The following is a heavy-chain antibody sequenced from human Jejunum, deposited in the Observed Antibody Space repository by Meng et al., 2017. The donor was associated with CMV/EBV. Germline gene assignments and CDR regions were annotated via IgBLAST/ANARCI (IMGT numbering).Heavy chain of an antibody. CDR1: GFTFSGYA. V-gene: IGHV3-23*01. CDR3: AKIWPTVTFDY. Sequence: AASGFTFSGYAMSGVRQAPGRGLEWVSTITDSGDNTYYADSVKGRFTVSRDNSKKMLYLHVNSLRAEDTALYYCAKIWPTVTFDYWGQGTLVTVSS. CDR2: ITDSGDNT. J-gene: IGHJ4*02. D-gene: IGHD4-17*01.